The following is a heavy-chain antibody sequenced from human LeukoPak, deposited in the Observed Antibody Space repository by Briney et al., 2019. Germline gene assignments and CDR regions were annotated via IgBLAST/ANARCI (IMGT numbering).Heavy chain of an antibody. CDR2: ISANGGKT. CDR1: GFTFNTYA. Sequence: GGSLRLSCAAPGFTFNTYAMSWVRQAPGEGLEWVSDISANGGKTYYSDSVKGRFTISRDISKNTLFLQMNSLKVEDTAVYYCARSVRGVIADAFNIWGQGTMVAVSS. J-gene: IGHJ3*02. CDR3: ARSVRGVIADAFNI. V-gene: IGHV3-23*01. D-gene: IGHD3-10*01.